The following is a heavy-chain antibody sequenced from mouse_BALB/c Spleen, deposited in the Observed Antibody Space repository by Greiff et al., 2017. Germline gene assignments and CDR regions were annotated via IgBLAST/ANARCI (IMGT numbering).Heavy chain of an antibody. CDR2: ISYDGSN. D-gene: IGHD1-1*01. CDR3: ARGINYYGSSYGAMDY. CDR1: GYSITSGYY. J-gene: IGHJ4*01. V-gene: IGHV3-6*02. Sequence: EVQLQESGPGLVKPSQSLSLTCSVTGYSITSGYYWNWIRQFPGNKLEWMGYISYDGSNNYNPSLKNRISITRDTSKNQFFLKLNSVTTEDTATYYCARGINYYGSSYGAMDYWGQGTSVTVSS.